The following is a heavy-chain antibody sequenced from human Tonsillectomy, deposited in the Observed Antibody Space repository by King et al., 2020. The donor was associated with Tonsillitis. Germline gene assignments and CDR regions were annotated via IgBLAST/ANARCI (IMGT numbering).Heavy chain of an antibody. V-gene: IGHV1-69*01. CDR1: GGTFRGSR. D-gene: IGHD2/OR15-2a*01. J-gene: IGHJ6*02. Sequence: QMQLVQSGAEVRKPGSSVKVSCRASGGTFRGSRISWVRQAPGQGLEWMGAIIPAFATTTYAQKFQGRLTITADDSTGTACMDLRSLRSEDTAVYYCARTVATSSRYSNYGMDVWGQGTTVTVSS. CDR3: ARTVATSSRYSNYGMDV. CDR2: IIPAFATT.